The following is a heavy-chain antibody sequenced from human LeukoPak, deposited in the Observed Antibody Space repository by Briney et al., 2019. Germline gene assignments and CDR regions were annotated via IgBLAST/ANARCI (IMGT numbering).Heavy chain of an antibody. Sequence: GGSLRLSCAASGFTFSNYWMSWVRQAPGKGLEWVANIKEDGSEKYYVDSVEGRFTISRDNAKNSLYLQMNSLRAEDTAVYYCARGLTPFDYGDYYDAFDIWGQGTMVTVSS. V-gene: IGHV3-7*01. CDR2: IKEDGSEK. CDR3: ARGLTPFDYGDYYDAFDI. D-gene: IGHD4-17*01. J-gene: IGHJ3*02. CDR1: GFTFSNYW.